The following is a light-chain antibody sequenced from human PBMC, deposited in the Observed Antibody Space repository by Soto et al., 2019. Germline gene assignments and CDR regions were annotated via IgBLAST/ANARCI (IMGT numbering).Light chain of an antibody. CDR1: SSDVGGYNY. J-gene: IGLJ1*01. V-gene: IGLV2-14*01. CDR3: SSYTRSSPYG. Sequence: QSALTQPASVSGSPGKSITMSCTGTSSDVGGYNYVSWYQQHPGKAPKLMIYAVSTRPSGVSHRFSGPTSGTTASLAISGLQAEDGADYDCSSYTRSSPYGFGTGTQRTV. CDR2: AVS.